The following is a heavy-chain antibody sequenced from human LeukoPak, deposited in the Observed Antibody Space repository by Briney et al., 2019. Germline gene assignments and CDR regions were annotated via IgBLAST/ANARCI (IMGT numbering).Heavy chain of an antibody. Sequence: GGSLRLSCAASGFTFSSYGMHWVRQAPGKGLEWVAVISYDGSNKYYADSVKGRFTISRDNAKNSLYLQMNSLRAEDTAVYYCAGTVELLPDYWGQGTLVTVSS. CDR3: AGTVELLPDY. V-gene: IGHV3-33*05. CDR1: GFTFSSYG. CDR2: ISYDGSNK. J-gene: IGHJ4*02. D-gene: IGHD1-26*01.